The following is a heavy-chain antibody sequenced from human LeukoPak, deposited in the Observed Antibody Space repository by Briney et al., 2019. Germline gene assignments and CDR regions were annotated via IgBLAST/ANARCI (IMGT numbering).Heavy chain of an antibody. J-gene: IGHJ4*02. D-gene: IGHD2-8*01. CDR2: ISGDGSSI. CDR3: ARSSNGVYIQ. Sequence: GGSLRLSCAASGFTFRSSWMNWVRQAPGKGLVWVSRISGDGSSIFYADSVKGRFTISRDNAKNSLYVQMNSLRADDSAVYYCARSSNGVYIQWGQGTLVTVSS. V-gene: IGHV3-74*01. CDR1: GFTFRSSW.